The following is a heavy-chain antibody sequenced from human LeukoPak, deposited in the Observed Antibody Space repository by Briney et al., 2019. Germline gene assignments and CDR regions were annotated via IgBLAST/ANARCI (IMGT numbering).Heavy chain of an antibody. Sequence: SVKVSCKASGGTFSSCAISWVRQAPGQGLEWMGGIIPIFGTANYAQKFQGRVTITTDESTSTAYMELSSLRSEDTAVYYCARCDYYDTSVINWFDLWGQGTLVTVSS. CDR2: IIPIFGTA. V-gene: IGHV1-69*05. D-gene: IGHD3-22*01. CDR3: ARCDYYDTSVINWFDL. J-gene: IGHJ5*02. CDR1: GGTFSSCA.